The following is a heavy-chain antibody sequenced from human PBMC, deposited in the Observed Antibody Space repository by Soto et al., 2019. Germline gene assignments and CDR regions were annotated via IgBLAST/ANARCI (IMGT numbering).Heavy chain of an antibody. Sequence: SLRLSCAASGFTFSSYAMSWVRQAPGKGLEWVSAISGSGGSTYYADSVKGRFTISRDNSKNTLYLQMNSLRAEDTAVYYCAKDRSKRWLQPSNWFDPWGQGTLVTVSS. D-gene: IGHD5-12*01. CDR2: ISGSGGST. V-gene: IGHV3-23*01. CDR1: GFTFSSYA. J-gene: IGHJ5*02. CDR3: AKDRSKRWLQPSNWFDP.